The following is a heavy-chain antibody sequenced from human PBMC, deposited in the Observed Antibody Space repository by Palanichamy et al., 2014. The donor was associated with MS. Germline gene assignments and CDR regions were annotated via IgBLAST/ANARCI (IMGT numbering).Heavy chain of an antibody. CDR1: GFTVSSDY. Sequence: GGSLRLSCAASGFTVSSDYMSWVRQAPGKGLEWVSVIYSGGSTYYADSVKGRFTISRDNSKNTLYLRMNSLRAEDTAVYYCASGGGQWLIDYWGQGTLVTVSS. V-gene: IGHV3-66*01. D-gene: IGHD6-19*01. CDR2: IYSGGST. CDR3: ASGGGQWLIDY. J-gene: IGHJ4*02.